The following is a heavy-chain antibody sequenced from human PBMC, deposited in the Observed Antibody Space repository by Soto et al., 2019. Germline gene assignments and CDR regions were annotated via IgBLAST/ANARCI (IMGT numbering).Heavy chain of an antibody. CDR3: ATGPKTVVAATPFGY. CDR2: FDPEDGET. V-gene: IGHV1-24*01. D-gene: IGHD2-15*01. CDR1: GYTLTELS. J-gene: IGHJ4*02. Sequence: QVQLVQSGAXXKKPXXSXXVSCKVSGYTLTELSMHWVRQAPGKGLEWMGGFDPEDGETIYAQKFQGRVTMTEDTSTDTAYMELSSLRSEDTAVYYCATGPKTVVAATPFGYWGQGTLVTVSS.